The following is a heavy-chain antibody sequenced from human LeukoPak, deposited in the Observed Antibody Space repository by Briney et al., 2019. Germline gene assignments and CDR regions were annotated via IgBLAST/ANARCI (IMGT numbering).Heavy chain of an antibody. CDR3: AREGSWDV. J-gene: IGHJ6*04. CDR1: GGSISSSSYY. D-gene: IGHD2-15*01. CDR2: IYYSGST. Sequence: PSETLSLTCTVSGGSISSSSYYWGWIRQPPGKGLEWIGSIYYSGSTYYNPSLKSRVTISVDTSKNQFSLKLSSVTAADTAVYYCAREGSWDVWGKGTTVTVSS. V-gene: IGHV4-39*07.